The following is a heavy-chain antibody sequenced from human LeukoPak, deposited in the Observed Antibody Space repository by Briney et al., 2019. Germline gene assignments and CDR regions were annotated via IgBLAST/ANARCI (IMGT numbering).Heavy chain of an antibody. V-gene: IGHV3-48*01. D-gene: IGHD6-13*01. Sequence: PGGSLRLSCAASGFTFRSCELSWVRQAPAKGLEWVSYISSSGSIIYYADSVKGRFTISRDNSKNTLYLQMNSLRAEDTAVYYCASSYSSSWWGHYWGQGTLVTVSS. CDR1: GFTFRSCE. CDR2: ISSSGSII. CDR3: ASSYSSSWWGHY. J-gene: IGHJ4*02.